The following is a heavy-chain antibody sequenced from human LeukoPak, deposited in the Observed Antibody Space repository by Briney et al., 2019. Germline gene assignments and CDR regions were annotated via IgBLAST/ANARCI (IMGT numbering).Heavy chain of an antibody. J-gene: IGHJ4*02. CDR3: ARSPYYDRDFDY. V-gene: IGHV3-21*01. CDR1: GFTFSSYS. Sequence: GGSLRLSCAASGFTFSSYSMNWVRQAPGKGLEWVSSISSSSSYIYYADSVKGRFAISRDNAKNSLYLQMNSLRAEDTAVYYCARSPYYDRDFDYWGQGTLVTVSS. D-gene: IGHD3-22*01. CDR2: ISSSSSYI.